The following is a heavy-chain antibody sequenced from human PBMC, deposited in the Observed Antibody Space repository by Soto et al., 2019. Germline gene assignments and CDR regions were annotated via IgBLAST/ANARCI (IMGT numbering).Heavy chain of an antibody. Sequence: KTSETLSLTCAVSSYSISSGLYWGWIRQPPGKGLEWIGTIYRGGITYYNPSLKSRVTISIDTSKNHFSLRLSSVTATDTAVYFCAIGNPDWFDPWGQGTLVTVSS. D-gene: IGHD1-1*01. J-gene: IGHJ5*02. CDR2: IYRGGIT. CDR3: AIGNPDWFDP. V-gene: IGHV4-38-2*01. CDR1: SYSISSGLY.